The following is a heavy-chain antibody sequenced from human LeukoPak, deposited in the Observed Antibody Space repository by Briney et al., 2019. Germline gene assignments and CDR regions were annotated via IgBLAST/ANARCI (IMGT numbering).Heavy chain of an antibody. CDR2: VWTDGRSK. CDR3: ARSGYGAYARGGFDR. Sequence: GGSLRLSCSTSGFTFSSYGIHWVRQAPGKGLEWVAVVWTDGRSKYYTDSVGGRFTISRDDSKYMLHLQMDSLRAEDTAVYYCARSGYGAYARGGFDRWGQGTLVTVSS. V-gene: IGHV3-33*01. CDR1: GFTFSSYG. J-gene: IGHJ5*02. D-gene: IGHD4-17*01.